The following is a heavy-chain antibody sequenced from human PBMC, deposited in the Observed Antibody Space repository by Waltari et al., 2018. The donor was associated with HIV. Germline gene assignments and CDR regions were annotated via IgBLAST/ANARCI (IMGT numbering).Heavy chain of an antibody. CDR3: ARDKAVGIITSVFNM. Sequence: QVQLVQSGAEVKKPGASVKVSCKASGYTFTNYYIHWVRQAPGQGLEWMATINPSGGSTSHAQKFQGRVTMTRDTSTSTVYMELSSLRSEDTAVYYCARDKAVGIITSVFNMWGQGTMVIVSS. D-gene: IGHD3-3*01. V-gene: IGHV1-46*01. CDR1: GYTFTNYY. CDR2: INPSGGST. J-gene: IGHJ3*02.